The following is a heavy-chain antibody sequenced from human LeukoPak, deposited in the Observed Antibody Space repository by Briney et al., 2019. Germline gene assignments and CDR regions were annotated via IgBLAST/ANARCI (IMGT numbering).Heavy chain of an antibody. CDR1: GFTFSDHY. CDR2: TRNKANSYTT. J-gene: IGHJ4*02. Sequence: PGGSLRLSCAASGFTFSDHYMDWVRQAPGKGLEWVGRTRNKANSYTTEYAASVKGRFTISRDDSKNSLYLQMNSLKTEDTAVYYCARGPRGYSNGYWIGYYFDYWGQGTLVTVSS. V-gene: IGHV3-72*01. D-gene: IGHD5-18*01. CDR3: ARGPRGYSNGYWIGYYFDY.